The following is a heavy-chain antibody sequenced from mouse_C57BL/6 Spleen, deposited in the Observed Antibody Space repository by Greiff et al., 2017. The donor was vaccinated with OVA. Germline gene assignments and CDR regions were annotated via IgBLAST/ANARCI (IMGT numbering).Heavy chain of an antibody. D-gene: IGHD1-1*01. CDR2: INPSTGGT. CDR3: ARWGRPYAMDY. CDR1: GYSFTGYY. J-gene: IGHJ4*01. Sequence: EVQLQQSGPELVKPGASVKISCKASGYSFTGYYMNWVKQSPEKSLEWIGEINPSTGGTTYNQKFKAKATLTVDKSSSTAYMQLKSLTSEDSAVYYCARWGRPYAMDYWGQGTSVTVSS. V-gene: IGHV1-42*01.